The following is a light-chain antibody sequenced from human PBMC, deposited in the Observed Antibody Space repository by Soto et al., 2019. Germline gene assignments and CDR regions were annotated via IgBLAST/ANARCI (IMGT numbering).Light chain of an antibody. CDR1: SSNIGAGYD. CDR3: QSYDSSLSALV. CDR2: GNS. Sequence: VLTQPPSVSGAPGQRVTISCTGSSSNIGAGYDVHWYQQLPGTAPKLLIYGNSNRPSGVPDRFSGSKSGTSASLAITGLQAEDEADYYCQSYDSSLSALVFGTGTKLTVL. V-gene: IGLV1-40*01. J-gene: IGLJ1*01.